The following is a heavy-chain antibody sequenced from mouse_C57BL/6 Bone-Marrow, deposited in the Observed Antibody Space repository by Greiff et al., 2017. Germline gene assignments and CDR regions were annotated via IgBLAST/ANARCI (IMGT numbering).Heavy chain of an antibody. J-gene: IGHJ1*03. CDR2: IDPGSGNT. CDR1: GYTFTDYY. CDR3: ASEWPSRYFDV. V-gene: IGHV1-84*01. Sequence: QVQLQQSGPELVKPGASVTISCKASGYTFTDYYINWVKQRPGQGLEWIGRIDPGSGNTKYNQKFKGKATLTVDTSSSTAYMQLSILTSEDSAFYFCASEWPSRYFDVWGTGTTVTVSS.